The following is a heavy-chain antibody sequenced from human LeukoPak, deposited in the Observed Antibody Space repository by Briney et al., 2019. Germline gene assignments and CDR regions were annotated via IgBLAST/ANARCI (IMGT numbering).Heavy chain of an antibody. J-gene: IGHJ6*03. CDR2: IYYSGST. CDR1: GGSISSSSYY. Sequence: PSETLSLTCTVSGGSISSSSYYWGWIRQPPGKGLEWIGSIYYSGSTYYNPSLKSRVTISVDTSKNQFSLKLSSVTAADTAVYYCARQVPYYYDSSGYQGYYYYMDVWGKGTTVTISS. D-gene: IGHD3-22*01. CDR3: ARQVPYYYDSSGYQGYYYYMDV. V-gene: IGHV4-39*07.